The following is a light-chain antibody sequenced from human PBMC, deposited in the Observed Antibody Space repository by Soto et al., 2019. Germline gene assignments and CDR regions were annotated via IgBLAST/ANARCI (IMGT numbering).Light chain of an antibody. CDR1: QSLLDSNDGNIY. V-gene: IGKV2-40*01. Sequence: IVMTQTPLSLPVTPGEPASISCRSSQSLLDSNDGNIYLDWYLQRPGQSPHLLIYSVSYRASGVPDRFSGSRSGTDFTLKISRVEAEDVGVYYCMQLLDFPTFGQGTRLEIK. J-gene: IGKJ5*01. CDR3: MQLLDFPT. CDR2: SVS.